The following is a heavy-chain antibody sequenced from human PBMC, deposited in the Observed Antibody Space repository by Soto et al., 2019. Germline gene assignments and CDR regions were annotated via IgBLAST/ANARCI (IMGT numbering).Heavy chain of an antibody. CDR2: IRSKANSYAT. D-gene: IGHD3-3*01. CDR1: GFTFSGSA. V-gene: IGHV3-73*01. Sequence: GGSLRLSCAASGFTFSGSAMHWVRQASGKGLEWVGRIRSKANSYATAYAASVKGRFTISRDDSKNTAYLQMNSLKTEDTAVYYCTRPLTIFGVVHNWFDPWGQGT. J-gene: IGHJ5*02. CDR3: TRPLTIFGVVHNWFDP.